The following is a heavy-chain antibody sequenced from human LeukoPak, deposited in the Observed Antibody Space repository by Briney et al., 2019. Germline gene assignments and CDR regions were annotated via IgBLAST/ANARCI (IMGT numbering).Heavy chain of an antibody. Sequence: SETLSLTRTVSGGSISSYYWSWIRQPPGKGLEWIGYIYYSGSTNYNPSLKSRVTISVDTSKNQFSLRLSSVIAADTAVYYCARTTEGYCSSASCFGFSYSYYMDVWGKGTTVTISS. CDR2: IYYSGST. J-gene: IGHJ6*03. CDR1: GGSISSYY. CDR3: ARTTEGYCSSASCFGFSYSYYMDV. D-gene: IGHD2-2*01. V-gene: IGHV4-59*01.